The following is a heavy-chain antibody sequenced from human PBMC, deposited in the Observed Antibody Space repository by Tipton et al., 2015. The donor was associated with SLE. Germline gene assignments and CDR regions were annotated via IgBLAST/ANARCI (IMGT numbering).Heavy chain of an antibody. D-gene: IGHD2-15*01. CDR3: ARVPVARHYFDY. CDR1: GGSFTGYS. CDR2: IGHDGTP. J-gene: IGHJ4*02. Sequence: TLSLTCALSGGSFTGYSWNWIRQTPGKGLEWIGAIGHDGTPTYNPSLKSRGTFSLDTSKNQFSLKLSSVTAADTAVYYCARVPVARHYFDYWGQGTLVTVSS. V-gene: IGHV4-34*01.